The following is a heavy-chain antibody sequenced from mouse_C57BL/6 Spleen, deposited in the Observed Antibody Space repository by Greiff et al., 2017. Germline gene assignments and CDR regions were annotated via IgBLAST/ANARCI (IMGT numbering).Heavy chain of an antibody. CDR3: ARSTTVVALYYFDY. V-gene: IGHV1-80*01. CDR2: IYPGDGDT. Sequence: QVQLQQSGAELVKPGASVKISCKASGYAFSSYWMNWVKQRPGKGLEWIGQIYPGDGDTNYNGKFKGKATLTADKSSSTAYMQLSSLTSEDSAVYCCARSTTVVALYYFDYWGQGTTLTVSS. CDR1: GYAFSSYW. D-gene: IGHD1-1*01. J-gene: IGHJ2*01.